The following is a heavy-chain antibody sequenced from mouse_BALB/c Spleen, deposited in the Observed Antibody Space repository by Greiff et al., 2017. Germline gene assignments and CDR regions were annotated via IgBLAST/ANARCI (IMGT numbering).Heavy chain of an antibody. D-gene: IGHD1-1*01. CDR2: ISNGGGST. V-gene: IGHV5-12-2*01. CDR3: ARQQGYYGSPYYFDY. CDR1: GFTFSSYT. J-gene: IGHJ2*01. Sequence: EVQRVESGGGLVQPGGSLKLSCAASGFTFSSYTMSWVRQTPEKRLEWVAYISNGGGSTYYPDTVKGRFTISRDNAKNTLYLQMSSLKSEDTAMYYCARQQGYYGSPYYFDYWGQGTTLTVSS.